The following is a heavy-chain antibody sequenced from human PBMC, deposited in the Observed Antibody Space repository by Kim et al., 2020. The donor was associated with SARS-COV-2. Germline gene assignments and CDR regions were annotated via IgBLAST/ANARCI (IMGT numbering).Heavy chain of an antibody. J-gene: IGHJ6*02. Sequence: GGSLRLSCAASGFTFSRDWMTWVRQAPGKGLEGVANIKQDGSEKYYVDSVKGRFTISRDNAKKLLYLQMNSLRAGDTAVYYCARDNGDYYYYYYGMDVWGQGTTVTVSS. V-gene: IGHV3-7*01. CDR2: IKQDGSEK. D-gene: IGHD4-17*01. CDR1: GFTFSRDW. CDR3: ARDNGDYYYYYYGMDV.